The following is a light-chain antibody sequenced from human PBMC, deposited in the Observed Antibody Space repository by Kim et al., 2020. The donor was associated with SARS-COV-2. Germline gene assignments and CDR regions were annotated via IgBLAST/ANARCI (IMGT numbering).Light chain of an antibody. CDR1: QSITGNY. CDR3: QQYGTSLYT. J-gene: IGKJ2*01. CDR2: GTS. Sequence: WSPGERATHSCRDSQSITGNYLAWYQQRPGQAPRLLIYGTSNRATGIPDRFSGSGSGTDFTLTISRLEPEDFALFYCQQYGTSLYTFGQGTKLEI. V-gene: IGKV3-20*01.